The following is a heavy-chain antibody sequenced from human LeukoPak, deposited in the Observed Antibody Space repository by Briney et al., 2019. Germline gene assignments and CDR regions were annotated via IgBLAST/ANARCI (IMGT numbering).Heavy chain of an antibody. CDR3: ARSYDSRGYYYYGTDV. CDR1: GGSISTYY. Sequence: PSETLSLTCTVSGGSISTYYWSWIRQPPGKGLEWIGYIYYSGSTNYNPSLKSRVTISLDTSKNQFSLRLSSVTAADTAVYYCARSYDSRGYYYYGTDVWGQGTTVTVSS. V-gene: IGHV4-59*01. D-gene: IGHD3-22*01. CDR2: IYYSGST. J-gene: IGHJ6*02.